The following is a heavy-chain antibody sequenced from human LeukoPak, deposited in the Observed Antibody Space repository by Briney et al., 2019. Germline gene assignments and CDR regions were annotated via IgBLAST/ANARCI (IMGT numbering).Heavy chain of an antibody. V-gene: IGHV3-74*01. J-gene: IGHJ4*02. CDR1: GFTFSSYC. Sequence: GGSLRLSCAASGFTFSSYCMHWVRQAPGKGLVWVLRIKSDGSSTSYADSVQGRFAISRDNAKNTLYLQMNSLSAEDTAVFYCARSSFGTYKLFDYWGQGTLVTVSS. CDR2: IKSDGSST. D-gene: IGHD3-10*01. CDR3: ARSSFGTYKLFDY.